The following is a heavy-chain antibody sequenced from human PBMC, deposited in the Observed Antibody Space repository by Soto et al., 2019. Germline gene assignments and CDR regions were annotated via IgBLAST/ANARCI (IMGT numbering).Heavy chain of an antibody. J-gene: IGHJ4*02. CDR2: IYYSGST. CDR3: ARSNNWNYVRYFDY. D-gene: IGHD1-7*01. V-gene: IGHV4-59*01. CDR1: GGSISSYY. Sequence: PSETLSLTCTVSGGSISSYYWTWIRQPPGKGLEWIGYIYYSGSTNYNPSLKSRVTISVDTSKNQFSLKLSSVTAADTAVYYCARSNNWNYVRYFDYWGQGTLVTVSS.